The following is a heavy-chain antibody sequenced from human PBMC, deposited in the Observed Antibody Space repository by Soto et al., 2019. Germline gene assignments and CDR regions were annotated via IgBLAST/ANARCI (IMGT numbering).Heavy chain of an antibody. J-gene: IGHJ4*02. V-gene: IGHV3-23*01. Sequence: EVQLLESGGGLVQPGGSLRLSCAASGFTFSGFAMTLVRQAPGKGLEWVSSISGNAYGIYYADSVKGRFTISRDNSKNTLYLQMSSLRAEYTAIYYCSRPAYYDFWSGLEIWGQGSLVTVSS. CDR1: GFTFSGFA. CDR2: ISGNAYGI. CDR3: SRPAYYDFWSGLEI. D-gene: IGHD3-3*01.